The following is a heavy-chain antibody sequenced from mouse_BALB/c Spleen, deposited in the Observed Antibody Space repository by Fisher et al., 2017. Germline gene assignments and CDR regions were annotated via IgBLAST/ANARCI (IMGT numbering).Heavy chain of an antibody. CDR3: ARLELRLPWYFDV. D-gene: IGHD1-2*01. Sequence: KFKGKATLTLDKSSSTAYMDLSSLTSEDSTVYYCARLELRLPWYFDVWGAGTTVTVSS. J-gene: IGHJ1*01. V-gene: IGHV1S136*01.